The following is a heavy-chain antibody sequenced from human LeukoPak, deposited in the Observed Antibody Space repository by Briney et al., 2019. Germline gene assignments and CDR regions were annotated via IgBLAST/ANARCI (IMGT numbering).Heavy chain of an antibody. J-gene: IGHJ4*02. CDR1: GFTFSSYS. D-gene: IGHD3-22*01. CDR2: ISTSSSYI. Sequence: GGSLRLSCAASGFTFSSYSMNWVRQAPGKGLEWVSSISTSSSYIYYADSVKGRFTISRDNAKNSLYLQMNSLRAEDTAVYYCARQTYYDSSGYYSPYWGQGTLVTVSS. CDR3: ARQTYYDSSGYYSPY. V-gene: IGHV3-21*01.